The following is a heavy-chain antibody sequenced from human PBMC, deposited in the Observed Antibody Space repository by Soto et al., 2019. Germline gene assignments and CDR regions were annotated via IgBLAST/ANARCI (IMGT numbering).Heavy chain of an antibody. D-gene: IGHD2-2*01. CDR2: IWYDGSNK. Sequence: QVQLVESGGGVVQPGRSLRLSCAASGFTFSIYGMHWVRQAPGKGLEGVAVIWYDGSNKYYADSVKGRFTISRDNSKNTLYLQMNILRAEDTAVYYCAREPPYPSYCSSTSCYGDYFDYWGQGTLVTVSS. CDR1: GFTFSIYG. CDR3: AREPPYPSYCSSTSCYGDYFDY. V-gene: IGHV3-33*01. J-gene: IGHJ4*02.